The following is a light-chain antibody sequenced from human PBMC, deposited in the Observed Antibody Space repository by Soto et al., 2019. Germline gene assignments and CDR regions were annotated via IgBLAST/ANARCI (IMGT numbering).Light chain of an antibody. Sequence: DKERTQSPSSFSASLVERFTMTCLASQSIGIYLNWYQKKPGKAPKLLIHAASTLQSGAPSTFSGSGYGTDFALTISSLQPEDIATYYWHQTFAIPWTFAHGTKVDIK. J-gene: IGKJ1*01. V-gene: IGKV1-39*01. CDR1: QSIGIY. CDR2: AAS. CDR3: HQTFAIPWT.